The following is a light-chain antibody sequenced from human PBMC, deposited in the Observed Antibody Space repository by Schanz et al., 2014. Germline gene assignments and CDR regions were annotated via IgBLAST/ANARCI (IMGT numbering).Light chain of an antibody. V-gene: IGLV2-8*01. CDR3: SSYAGSNKL. Sequence: QSVLTQPPSASGSPGQSVTISCTGTSSDVGGYNYVSWYQQHPGKAPKLMIYEVNKRPSGVPDRFTGSKSGNTASLTVSGLQAEDEADYYCSSYAGSNKLFGGGTKVTVL. CDR2: EVN. CDR1: SSDVGGYNY. J-gene: IGLJ2*01.